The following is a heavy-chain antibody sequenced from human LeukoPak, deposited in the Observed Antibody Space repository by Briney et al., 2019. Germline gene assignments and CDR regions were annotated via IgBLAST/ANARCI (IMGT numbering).Heavy chain of an antibody. Sequence: KSGGSLRLSCAASGFTFSDYYMSWIRQAPGKGLEWVGRIKSKTDGGTTDYAAPVKGRFTISRDDSKNTLYLQMNSLKTEDTAVYYCTTEGDIVVVPAALDAFDIWGQGTMVTVSS. CDR2: IKSKTDGGTT. J-gene: IGHJ3*02. CDR1: GFTFSDYY. CDR3: TTEGDIVVVPAALDAFDI. D-gene: IGHD2-2*01. V-gene: IGHV3-15*01.